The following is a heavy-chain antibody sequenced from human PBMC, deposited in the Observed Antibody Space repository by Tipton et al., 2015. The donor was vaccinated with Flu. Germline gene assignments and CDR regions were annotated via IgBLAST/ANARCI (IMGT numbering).Heavy chain of an antibody. CDR2: IYPSGNT. Sequence: LRLSCTVSGGSLSSYFWSWIRQPAGKGLEWIGRIYPSGNTNYNPSLQSRVTMSADTSRNQFSLSLTSVTAADAAIYYCARSGSYHHYYFDLWGRGTLVSVSS. D-gene: IGHD1-26*01. V-gene: IGHV4-4*07. CDR3: ARSGSYHHYYFDL. CDR1: GGSLSSYF. J-gene: IGHJ2*01.